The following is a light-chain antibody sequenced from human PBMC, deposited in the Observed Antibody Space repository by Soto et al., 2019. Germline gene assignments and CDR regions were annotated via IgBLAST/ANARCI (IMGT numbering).Light chain of an antibody. CDR3: QQYGSSLFT. Sequence: EIVMTQSPGTLSLSPGETATLSCRASQSVSSNYVAWFHQKPGQAPRLLIYGASSRATGVPDRFSASGSGTDFTLTITRLEPEDFAVYYCQQYGSSLFTFGPGTKVDIK. CDR2: GAS. J-gene: IGKJ3*01. V-gene: IGKV3-20*01. CDR1: QSVSSNY.